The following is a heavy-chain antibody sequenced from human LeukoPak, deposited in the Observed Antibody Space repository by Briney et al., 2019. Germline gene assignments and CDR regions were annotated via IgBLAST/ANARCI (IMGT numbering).Heavy chain of an antibody. CDR2: ISNDGRKK. D-gene: IGHD4-17*01. J-gene: IGHJ4*02. V-gene: IGHV3-30*18. Sequence: GGPLRLSCAACGFTFSTYGTHWVREAPGKGLEWVALISNDGRKKYYADSVKGRFTISRDNSKNTLYLQMNSLRAEDTAVYYCAKGGRYGDYEYYFDSWGQGTRVTVSS. CDR3: AKGGRYGDYEYYFDS. CDR1: GFTFSTYG.